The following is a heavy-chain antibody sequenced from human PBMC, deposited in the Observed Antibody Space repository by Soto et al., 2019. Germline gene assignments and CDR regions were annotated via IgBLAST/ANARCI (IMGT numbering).Heavy chain of an antibody. CDR1: GFMFGDHG. J-gene: IGHJ5*02. CDR3: AKDPKNYDFWKNNWFDP. V-gene: IGHV3-23*01. D-gene: IGHD3-3*01. CDR2: ISGSGGST. Sequence: GGSLRLSCAASGFMFGDHGMHWVRQAPGKGLEWVSAISGSGGSTYYADSVKGRFTISRDNSKNTLYLQMNSLRAEDTAVYYCAKDPKNYDFWKNNWFDPWGQGTLVTVSS.